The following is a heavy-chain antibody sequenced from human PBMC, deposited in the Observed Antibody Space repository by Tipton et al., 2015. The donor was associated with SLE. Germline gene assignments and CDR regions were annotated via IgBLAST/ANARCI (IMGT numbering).Heavy chain of an antibody. Sequence: LRLSCTVSGGSISSYYWSWIRQPPGKGLEWIGYIYYSGSTNYNPSLKSRVTISVDTSKNQFSLKLSSVTAADTAVYYCARDPQPADAFDIWGQGTMVTVSS. J-gene: IGHJ3*02. CDR1: GGSISSYY. D-gene: IGHD6-13*01. V-gene: IGHV4-59*01. CDR2: IYYSGST. CDR3: ARDPQPADAFDI.